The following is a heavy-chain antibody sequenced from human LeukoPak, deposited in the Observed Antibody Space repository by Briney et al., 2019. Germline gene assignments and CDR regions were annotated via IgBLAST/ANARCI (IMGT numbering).Heavy chain of an antibody. D-gene: IGHD4-17*01. CDR1: GGSISSSSYY. CDR2: IYYSGST. CDR3: ARHPWPSNDDFPYYFDY. V-gene: IGHV4-39*01. Sequence: SETLSLTCTVSGGSISSSSYYWGWIRQPPGKGLEWIGSIYYSGSTYYNPSLKSRVTISVDTSKNQFSLKLSSVTAADTAVYYCARHPWPSNDDFPYYFDYWGQGTLVTVSS. J-gene: IGHJ4*02.